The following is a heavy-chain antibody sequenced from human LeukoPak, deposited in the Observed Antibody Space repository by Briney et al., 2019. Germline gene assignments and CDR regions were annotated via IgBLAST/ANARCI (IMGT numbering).Heavy chain of an antibody. CDR1: GGTFSSYA. CDR2: IIPIFGTA. CDR3: ARERGSTSPASLYYFDY. Sequence: SVKVSCKASGGTFSSYAISWVRQAPGQGLEWMGGIIPIFGTANYAQKFQGRVTITADESTSTAYMELSSLRSEDTAVYYCARERGSTSPASLYYFDYWGQGTLVTVSS. D-gene: IGHD2-2*01. J-gene: IGHJ4*02. V-gene: IGHV1-69*01.